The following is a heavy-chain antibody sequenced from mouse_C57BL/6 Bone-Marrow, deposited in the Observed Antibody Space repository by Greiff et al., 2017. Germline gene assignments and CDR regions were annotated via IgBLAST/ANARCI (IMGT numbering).Heavy chain of an antibody. CDR1: GFTFSSYA. J-gene: IGHJ3*01. Sequence: EVKLVESGGGLVKPGGSLKLSCAASGFTFSSYAMSWVRQTPEKRLEWVATISDGGSYTYYPDNVKGRFTISRDNAKNNLYLQMSHLKSEDTAMYYCASDGLPPCFAYWGQGTLVTVSA. V-gene: IGHV5-4*03. CDR3: ASDGLPPCFAY. D-gene: IGHD2-3*01. CDR2: ISDGGSYT.